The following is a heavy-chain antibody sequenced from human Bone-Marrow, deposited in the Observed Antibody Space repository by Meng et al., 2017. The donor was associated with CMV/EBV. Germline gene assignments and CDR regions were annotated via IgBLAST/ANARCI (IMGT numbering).Heavy chain of an antibody. CDR2: IYYSGTT. CDR3: ARGNTYYGLFDH. V-gene: IGHV4-39*01. Sequence: SETLSLTCTVSGGSISSSTYYWGWIRQPPGMGLEWVGSIYYSGTTYYNPSLKSRVIISVDTSKNQFSLRLSSVTTADTAVAVYYCARGNTYYGLFDHWGQGTRVTVSS. D-gene: IGHD4-17*01. J-gene: IGHJ4*02. CDR1: GGSISSSTYY.